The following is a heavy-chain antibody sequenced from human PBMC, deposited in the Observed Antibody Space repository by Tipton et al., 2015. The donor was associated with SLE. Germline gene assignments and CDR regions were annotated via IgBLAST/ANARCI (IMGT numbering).Heavy chain of an antibody. Sequence: SLRLSCAASGFSIRSYAMSWVRQAPGKGLEWVSVISGSGGSTYYADSVKGRFTISRDNSKNTLYLQMNSLRAEETAVYYCAKVGYGSGSYSDYWGQGTLVTVSS. CDR1: GFSIRSYA. V-gene: IGHV3-23*01. CDR3: AKVGYGSGSYSDY. CDR2: ISGSGGST. J-gene: IGHJ4*02. D-gene: IGHD3-10*01.